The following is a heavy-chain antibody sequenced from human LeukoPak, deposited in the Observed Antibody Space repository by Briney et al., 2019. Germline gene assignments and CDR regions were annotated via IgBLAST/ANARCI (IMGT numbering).Heavy chain of an antibody. CDR3: ARELGVISGWLYH. CDR2: ISAYNGNT. CDR1: GYTYTNYY. V-gene: IGHV1-18*04. D-gene: IGHD3-16*02. J-gene: IGHJ5*02. Sequence: SVTDSCKAGGYTYTNYYMHGGGQAPGRGGEVMGWISAYNGNTNYAQKLQGRVTMTTDTSTSTAYMELRSLRSDDTAVYYCARELGVISGWLYHWGQGTLVTVSS.